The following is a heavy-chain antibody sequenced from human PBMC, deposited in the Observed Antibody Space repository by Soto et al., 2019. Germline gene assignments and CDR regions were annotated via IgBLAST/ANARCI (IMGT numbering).Heavy chain of an antibody. D-gene: IGHD3-3*01. J-gene: IGHJ5*02. CDR1: GFTFTSYA. Sequence: EVQLLESGGGLVQPGGSLRLSCAASGFTFTSYAMTWVRQAPGKGLEWVSSISGSGGATYYADSVKGRFTISRDDSKNTLDLQMSSLRAEDTALYYCAKAGRPYYDLWSENRFDPWGQGTLVTVSS. CDR3: AKAGRPYYDLWSENRFDP. V-gene: IGHV3-23*01. CDR2: ISGSGGAT.